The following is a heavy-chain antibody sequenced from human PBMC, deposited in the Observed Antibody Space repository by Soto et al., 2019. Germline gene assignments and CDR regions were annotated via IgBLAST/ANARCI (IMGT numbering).Heavy chain of an antibody. J-gene: IGHJ6*02. V-gene: IGHV2-5*01. D-gene: IGHD6-19*01. Sequence: QITLKESGPTLVKPTQTLTLTCTFSGFSLSTSGVGVGWIRQPPGKALEWLALIYWNDDKRYSPSLKSRLTTATDTSKNQVVLTMTNVDPVDTATYYCAHRQEGYSSGWTGYYGMDVWGQGTTVTVSS. CDR3: AHRQEGYSSGWTGYYGMDV. CDR1: GFSLSTSGVG. CDR2: IYWNDDK.